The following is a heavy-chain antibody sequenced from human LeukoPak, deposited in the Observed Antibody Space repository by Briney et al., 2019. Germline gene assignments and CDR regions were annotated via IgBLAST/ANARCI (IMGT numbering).Heavy chain of an antibody. D-gene: IGHD3-16*02. J-gene: IGHJ5*02. CDR2: FYYSGTT. V-gene: IGHV4-59*01. CDR1: GGSISSDY. Sequence: PSETLSLTCTVSGGSISSDYWSWIRQPPGKGLEWIGYFYYSGTTNYNPSLKSRVTISVDTSKNQFSLKLSSVTAADTAVYYCARGGSYVWGSYRLKSWFDPWGQGTLVTVSS. CDR3: ARGGSYVWGSYRLKSWFDP.